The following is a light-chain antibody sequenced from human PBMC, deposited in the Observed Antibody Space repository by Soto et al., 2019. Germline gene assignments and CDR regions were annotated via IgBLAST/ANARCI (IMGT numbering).Light chain of an antibody. CDR1: QSVSSSY. J-gene: IGKJ1*01. CDR2: GAS. V-gene: IGKV3-20*01. Sequence: EIVLPQSPGTLSLSPGERSPLSCRGSQSVSSSYLAWYQQKPGQAPRLLIYGASSRATGIPDRFSGSGSGTDFTLAISRLEPEEFAVYYCQQYGSSPRTVGQGTKVDIK. CDR3: QQYGSSPRT.